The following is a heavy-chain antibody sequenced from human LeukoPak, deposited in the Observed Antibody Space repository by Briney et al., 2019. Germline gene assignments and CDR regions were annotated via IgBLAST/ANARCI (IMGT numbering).Heavy chain of an antibody. Sequence: GGSLRLSCAASGLTFSSHWMHWVRQAPGKGLEWVSTISGGGGSTYYADSVKGRFTISRDNSKNTLYLQVNSLRAEDTAVYYCAKGGKWDVTPFDYWGQGTLVTVSS. V-gene: IGHV3-23*01. J-gene: IGHJ4*02. CDR3: AKGGKWDVTPFDY. CDR1: GLTFSSHW. CDR2: ISGGGGST. D-gene: IGHD1-26*01.